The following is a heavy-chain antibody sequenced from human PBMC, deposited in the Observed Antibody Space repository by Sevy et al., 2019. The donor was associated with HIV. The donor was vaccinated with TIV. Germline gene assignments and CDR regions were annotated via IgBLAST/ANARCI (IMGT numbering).Heavy chain of an antibody. CDR1: GFTFSAFS. V-gene: IGHV3-30-3*01. J-gene: IGHJ5*02. D-gene: IGHD6-19*01. Sequence: GGSLRLSCAASGFTFSAFSMHWVRQAPGKGLEWVATISYDGSNDHYADSVKGRFTISRDNSKSSLYLQMNSLRAEDTAVYYCAKDHRPGYSSGWYVWFDPWGQGTLVTVSS. CDR2: ISYDGSND. CDR3: AKDHRPGYSSGWYVWFDP.